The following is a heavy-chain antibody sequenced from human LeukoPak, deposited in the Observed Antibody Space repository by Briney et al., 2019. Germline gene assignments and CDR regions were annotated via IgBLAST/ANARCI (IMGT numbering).Heavy chain of an antibody. Sequence: GGSLRLSCAASGFTFSSYIMNWVRQAPGKGLEWVAIIKQDGSQKYYVDSVKGRFTISRDNARNSLYLHMNSLRAEDTAVYYCARSSYDSRGYYYFDYWGQGTLVTVSS. D-gene: IGHD3-22*01. CDR2: IKQDGSQK. J-gene: IGHJ4*02. V-gene: IGHV3-7*02. CDR3: ARSSYDSRGYYYFDY. CDR1: GFTFSSYI.